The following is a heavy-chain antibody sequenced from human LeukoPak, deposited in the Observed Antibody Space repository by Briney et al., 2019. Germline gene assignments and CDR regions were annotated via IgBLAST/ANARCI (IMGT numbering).Heavy chain of an antibody. V-gene: IGHV3-74*01. CDR3: ARDRSRMVRGIDALDL. J-gene: IGHJ3*01. CDR1: GFTFGSSW. D-gene: IGHD3-10*01. Sequence: GGSLRLSCAASGFTFGSSWMHWVRRAPGKGLDWVSRINSDGSSIAYADSVKGRFTISRDNAGNSLYLQMDSLRADDTAVYYCARDRSRMVRGIDALDLWGQGTMVTVSS. CDR2: INSDGSSI.